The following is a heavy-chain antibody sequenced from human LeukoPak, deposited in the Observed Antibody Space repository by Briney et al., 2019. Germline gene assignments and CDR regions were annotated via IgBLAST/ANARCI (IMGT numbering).Heavy chain of an antibody. J-gene: IGHJ4*02. CDR1: GGSISSGGYY. CDR2: IYYSGST. V-gene: IGHV4-31*03. CDR3: ARVHYYDSSGYYTGWYFDY. Sequence: PSQTLSLTCTVSGGSISSGGYYWSWIRQHPGKGLEWTGYIYYSGSTYYNPSLKSRVTISVDTSKNQFSLKLSSVTAADTAVYYCARVHYYDSSGYYTGWYFDYWGQGTLVTVSS. D-gene: IGHD3-22*01.